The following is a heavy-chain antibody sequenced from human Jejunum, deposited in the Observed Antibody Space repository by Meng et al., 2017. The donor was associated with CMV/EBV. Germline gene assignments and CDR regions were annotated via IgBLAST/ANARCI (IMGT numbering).Heavy chain of an antibody. J-gene: IGHJ4*02. Sequence: FAVSRPGVGVGGFRRTPGKTLEWLAIVYSTGNRRYKASLKNRLIITEDTSRNEVVLRMTNMDPVDTATYYCVHGFYYGSGSTFHYWGQGTLVTVSS. V-gene: IGHV2-5*01. D-gene: IGHD3-10*01. CDR3: VHGFYYGSGSTFHY. CDR1: FAVSRPGVG. CDR2: VYSTGNR.